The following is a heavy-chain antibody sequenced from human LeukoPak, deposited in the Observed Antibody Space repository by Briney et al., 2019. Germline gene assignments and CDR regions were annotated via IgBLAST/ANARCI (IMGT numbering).Heavy chain of an antibody. CDR3: ARRGSSGWYLDY. D-gene: IGHD6-19*01. CDR1: GGSISSSSYY. CDR2: IYYSGST. V-gene: IGHV4-39*01. Sequence: SETLSLTCTVSGGSISSSSYYWGWIRQPPGKGLEWIGSIYYSGSTYYNPSLKSRVTISVDTSKNQFSLKLSSVTAADTAVYYCARRGSSGWYLDYWGQGTLVTVSS. J-gene: IGHJ4*02.